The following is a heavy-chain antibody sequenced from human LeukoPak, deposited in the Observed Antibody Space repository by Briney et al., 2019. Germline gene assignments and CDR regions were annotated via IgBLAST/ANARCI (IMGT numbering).Heavy chain of an antibody. CDR3: ARESAHCGGDCYDY. CDR1: GFIFSSYE. D-gene: IGHD2-21*01. CDR2: ISGSEGI. J-gene: IGHJ4*02. Sequence: PGGSLRLSCAVSGFIFSSYEMNWVRQAPGKGLEWISYISGSEGIYYADSVKGRFTVSRDNAKSSLFLQMNSLRVEDTAVYYCARESAHCGGDCYDYWGQGTLVTVSS. V-gene: IGHV3-48*03.